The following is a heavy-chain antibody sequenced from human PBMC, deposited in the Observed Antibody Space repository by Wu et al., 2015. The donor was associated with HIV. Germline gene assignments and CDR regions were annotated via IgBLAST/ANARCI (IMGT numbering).Heavy chain of an antibody. Sequence: QVQLVQSGAEVKKPGASVKVSCKASGYTFTSYDVNWVRQATGQGLEWMGWMNPKSGNTGYAQKFQGRVTMTADTSTDTAYMYVRSLRSDDTAIYYCAAAGVTGGHSGDFWGQGTLVTVSS. J-gene: IGHJ4*02. CDR1: GYTFTSYD. CDR3: AAAGVTGGHSGDF. D-gene: IGHD6-25*01. V-gene: IGHV1-8*01. CDR2: MNPKSGNT.